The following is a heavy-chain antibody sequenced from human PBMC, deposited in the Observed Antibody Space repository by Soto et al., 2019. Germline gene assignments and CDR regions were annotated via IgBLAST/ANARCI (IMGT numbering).Heavy chain of an antibody. D-gene: IGHD3-10*01. CDR1: GDSFSSYS. V-gene: IGHV4-59*01. J-gene: IGHJ4*02. Sequence: QVQLQESGPGLVKPSETLSLTCTVSGDSFSSYSWSWIRQPPGRGLEWIGYIYYSGSTTYNPSLKSRLTMSIDTSKNQFSLRLTSVTAADTAIYYCSGDYASGSYRFDYWGQVTLVTVSS. CDR2: IYYSGST. CDR3: SGDYASGSYRFDY.